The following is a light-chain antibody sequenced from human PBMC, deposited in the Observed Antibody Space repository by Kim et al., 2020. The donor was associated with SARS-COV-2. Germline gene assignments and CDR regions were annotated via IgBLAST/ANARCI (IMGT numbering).Light chain of an antibody. V-gene: IGKV1-39*01. CDR3: QQSYSTPPT. J-gene: IGKJ4*01. Sequence: SASVGDRVTITCRASQSITGYLNWYQQKPGKAPNLLIYAASTLQSGVPSRFSGSGSGTDFTLTISSVQLEYFATYYCQQSYSTPPTFGGGTKLEI. CDR2: AAS. CDR1: QSITGY.